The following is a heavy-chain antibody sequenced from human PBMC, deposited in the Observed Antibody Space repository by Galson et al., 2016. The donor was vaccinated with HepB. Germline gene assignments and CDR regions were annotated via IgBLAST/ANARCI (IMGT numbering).Heavy chain of an antibody. J-gene: IGHJ4*01. Sequence: SVKVSCKASGYNFNKYAMHWVRQAPGQRFEWMGWINGDTGNTQKFQDRVTLNSNTATTTAYMELSSLRFEDTAVYYCARALEAAAGTNYYYFGLDGWGQGTSVIVSS. CDR2: INGDTG. D-gene: IGHD6-13*01. CDR1: GYNFNKYA. CDR3: ARALEAAAGTNYYYFGLDG. V-gene: IGHV1-3*01.